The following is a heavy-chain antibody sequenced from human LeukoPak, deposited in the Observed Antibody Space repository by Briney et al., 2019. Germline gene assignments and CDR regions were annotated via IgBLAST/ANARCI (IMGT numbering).Heavy chain of an antibody. CDR2: ISGSGGST. D-gene: IGHD3-10*01. Sequence: GGSLRLSCAASGFTFSSYWMSWVRQAPGKGLEWVSAISGSGGSTYYADSVKGRFTISRDNSKNTLYLQMNSLRAEDTAVYYCARGKRFGEKNYYGMDVWGQGTTVTVSS. CDR3: ARGKRFGEKNYYGMDV. CDR1: GFTFSSYW. V-gene: IGHV3-23*01. J-gene: IGHJ6*02.